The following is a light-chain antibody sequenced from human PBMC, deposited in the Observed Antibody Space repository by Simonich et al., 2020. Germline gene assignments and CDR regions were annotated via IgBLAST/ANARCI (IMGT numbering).Light chain of an antibody. CDR1: QSVSSN. V-gene: IGKV3-15*01. CDR2: GAS. CDR3: QQYNNWPLT. Sequence: EIVMTQSPATLSVSPGERATLSCRASQSVSSNFAWYQQKPGQAPRLLIYGASTRATGRPARFSGSGTGTEFTLTISSMQSEDFAVYYCQQYNNWPLTFGGGTKVEIK. J-gene: IGKJ4*01.